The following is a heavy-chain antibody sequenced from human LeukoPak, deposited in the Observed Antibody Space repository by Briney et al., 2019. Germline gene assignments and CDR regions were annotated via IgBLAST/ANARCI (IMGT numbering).Heavy chain of an antibody. CDR1: GGSISSSSYY. CDR3: ARVVVVTAAREAYYYYYYMDV. J-gene: IGHJ6*03. CDR2: ISYSGST. D-gene: IGHD2-21*02. V-gene: IGHV4-39*07. Sequence: SETLSLTCTVSGGSISSSSYYWGWIRQPPGKGLEWIGSISYSGSTHYNPSLKSRVTISVDTSKNQFSLKLSSVTAADTAVYYCARVVVVTAAREAYYYYYYMDVWGKGTTVTISS.